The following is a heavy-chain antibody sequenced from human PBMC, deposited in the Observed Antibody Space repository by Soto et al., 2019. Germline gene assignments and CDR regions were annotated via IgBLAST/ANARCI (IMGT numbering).Heavy chain of an antibody. V-gene: IGHV4-39*07. D-gene: IGHD2-15*01. CDR2: IYYSGST. CDR1: GGSISSSSYY. J-gene: IGHJ5*02. CDR3: ATLAPRIEVTVLPIPT. Sequence: SETLSLTCTVSGGSISSSSYYWGWIRQPPGKGLEWIGSIYYSGSTYYNPSLKSRVTISVDTSKNQFSLKLSSVTAADTAVYYCATLAPRIEVTVLPIPTWGQGTLVTVSS.